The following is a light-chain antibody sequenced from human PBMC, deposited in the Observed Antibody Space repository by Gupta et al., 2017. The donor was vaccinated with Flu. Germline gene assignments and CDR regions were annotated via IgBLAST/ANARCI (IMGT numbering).Light chain of an antibody. CDR1: KSIRRSY. CDR3: QQEGNSPFT. V-gene: IGKV3-20*01. CDR2: GAS. Sequence: IVLTQSPGTLSLSPGERATLSCRASKSIRRSYLAWYQQKPGQAPRLLIYGASSRATGVPDRFSGSGSGTDFTLTISRLEPEDFAVYYCQQEGNSPFTFGHGTKVDIK. J-gene: IGKJ3*01.